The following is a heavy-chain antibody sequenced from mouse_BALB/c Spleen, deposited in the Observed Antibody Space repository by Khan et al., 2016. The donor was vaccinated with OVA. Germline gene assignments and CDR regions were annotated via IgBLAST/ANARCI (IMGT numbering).Heavy chain of an antibody. CDR3: SRMARTIN. V-gene: IGHV5-6-3*01. Sequence: EVELVESGGGLVQPGGSLKLSCAASGFTFSSYGMYWVRQTPDKRLELVATINSNGGSTYYPDSVKGRFTISRDNAKNTLYLQMSRLKSEDTARYYCSRMARTINWGQGTTLTVSA. J-gene: IGHJ2*01. CDR1: GFTFSSYG. CDR2: INSNGGST.